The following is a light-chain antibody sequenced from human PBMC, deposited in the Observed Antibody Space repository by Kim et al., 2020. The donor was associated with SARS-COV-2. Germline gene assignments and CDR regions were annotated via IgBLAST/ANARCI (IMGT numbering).Light chain of an antibody. CDR1: KLGDKY. CDR2: EDS. V-gene: IGLV3-1*01. Sequence: ESPGQTASITCSGDKLGDKYVCWYQLKPGQSPVRVIYEDSRRPSGIPERFLGSNSGNTATLTISGTQAMDEADYYCQAWDSSTGVFGGGTKLTVL. J-gene: IGLJ3*02. CDR3: QAWDSSTGV.